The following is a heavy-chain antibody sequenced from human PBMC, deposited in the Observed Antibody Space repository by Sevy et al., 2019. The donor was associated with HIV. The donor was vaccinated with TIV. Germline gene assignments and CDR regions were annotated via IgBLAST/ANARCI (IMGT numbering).Heavy chain of an antibody. D-gene: IGHD3-10*01. CDR3: AREGSGRY. CDR2: ISSGSNYI. J-gene: IGHJ4*02. V-gene: IGHV3-21*01. Sequence: GGSLRLSCAASGFTFNKYNMIWVRQAPGKALEWVSFISSGSNYIYYADSVRGRFTTSRDNAKNSLYLQMNTLRAEDTAVYYCAREGSGRYWGQGTLVTVST. CDR1: GFTFNKYN.